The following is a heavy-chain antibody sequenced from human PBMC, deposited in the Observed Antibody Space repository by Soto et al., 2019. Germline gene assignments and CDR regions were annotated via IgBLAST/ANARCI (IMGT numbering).Heavy chain of an antibody. Sequence: QVQLVESGGGVVQPGTSLRLSCAASGFTFSFYGMHWVRQAPGKGLEWVSAIQYDGSKKYYADSVKGRFTISRDDSKNTLYRQMNSLRVEDAAVYYCARDDDTSGHASHFGYWGQGALVTV. CDR1: GFTFSFYG. CDR3: ARDDDTSGHASHFGY. V-gene: IGHV3-33*01. CDR2: IQYDGSKK. D-gene: IGHD3-22*01. J-gene: IGHJ4*02.